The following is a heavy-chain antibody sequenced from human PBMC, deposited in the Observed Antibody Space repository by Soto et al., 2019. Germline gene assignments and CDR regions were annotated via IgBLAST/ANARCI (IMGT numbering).Heavy chain of an antibody. J-gene: IGHJ5*02. D-gene: IGHD2-15*01. V-gene: IGHV1-3*01. Sequence: QVQLVQSGAEVKKPGASVKISCKASGYTFTRYTMNWVRQAPGQRLEWMGWINPDNGNTKSSQKFQDRVIITRDTSASTASLDLSSLRAADTAVYYCARGIATGQLAPWGQGTLVTVSS. CDR3: ARGIATGQLAP. CDR2: INPDNGNT. CDR1: GYTFTRYT.